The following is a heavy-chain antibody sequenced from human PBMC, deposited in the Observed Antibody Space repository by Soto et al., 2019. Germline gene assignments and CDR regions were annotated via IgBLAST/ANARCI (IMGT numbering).Heavy chain of an antibody. J-gene: IGHJ6*02. Sequence: QVHLMQSGAEVKKPGASVKVSCKASGYTFTTSGIRWVRQAPGLGLEWMGWISPYNDDPVYAQNLQGTVTMTTDPSANIANMQLRSPQPDNTDVHFRTLEVYYAGSGKYSYGYSPPRYYGTDVWGQGTTVTV. CDR1: GYTFTTSG. V-gene: IGHV1-18*01. CDR3: TLEVYYAGSGKYSYGYSPPRYYGTDV. D-gene: IGHD5-18*01. CDR2: ISPYNDDP.